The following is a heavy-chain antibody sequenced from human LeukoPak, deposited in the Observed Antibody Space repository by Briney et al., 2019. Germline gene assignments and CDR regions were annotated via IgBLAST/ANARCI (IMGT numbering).Heavy chain of an antibody. CDR2: IYYSGST. CDR1: GGSISSHY. D-gene: IGHD2-2*01. CDR3: ARHCRSTSCHNWFGP. J-gene: IGHJ5*02. Sequence: PSETLSLTCTVSGGSISSHYWSWIRQPPGKGLEWIGYIYYSGSTNYNPSLKSRVTISVDTSKNQFSLKLSSVTAADTAVYYCARHCRSTSCHNWFGPWGQGTLVTVSS. V-gene: IGHV4-59*11.